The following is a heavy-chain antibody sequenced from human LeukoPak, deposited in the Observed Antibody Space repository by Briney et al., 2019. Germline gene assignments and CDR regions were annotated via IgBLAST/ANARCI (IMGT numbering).Heavy chain of an antibody. CDR1: GFTFSSYS. CDR2: ISSSSSYI. J-gene: IGHJ5*02. Sequence: GGSLRLSCAASGFTFSSYSMNWVRQAPGKGLEWVSSISSSSSYIYYADSVKGRFTISRDNAKNSLYLQMNSLRAEDTAVYYCARDSHIVVVPAAIRFDPWGQGTLVTVSS. V-gene: IGHV3-21*01. CDR3: ARDSHIVVVPAAIRFDP. D-gene: IGHD2-2*01.